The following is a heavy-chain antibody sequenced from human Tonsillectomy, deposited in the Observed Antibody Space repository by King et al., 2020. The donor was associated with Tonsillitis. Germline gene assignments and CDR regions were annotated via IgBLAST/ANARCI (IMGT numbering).Heavy chain of an antibody. D-gene: IGHD3-10*02. CDR3: ARGGGCLGSDYFPFAD. Sequence: QLQESGPGLVKPSENLSLMCSVSGDSMSRSDNYWGWIRQAPGKGMEYIGSFSQSGNTFYNPTLRSRVIMSVDTSKNQFSLYLKSVTAADTAIYYCARGGGCLGSDYFPFADGGQGTLVTVSS. V-gene: IGHV4-39*07. J-gene: IGHJ4*02. CDR1: GDSMSRSDNY. CDR2: FSQSGNT.